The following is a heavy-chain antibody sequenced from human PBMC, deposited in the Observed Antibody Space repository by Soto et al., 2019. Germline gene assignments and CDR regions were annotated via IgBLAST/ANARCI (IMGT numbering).Heavy chain of an antibody. D-gene: IGHD6-19*01. CDR2: ISYDGSNQ. CDR1: GFTFSSYG. V-gene: IGHV3-30*18. Sequence: GESLRLSCSASGFTFSSYGMHWVRQAAGKGLEEVAVISYDGSNQYYADYVKGRVTTSKDNSKNTLYVQMNSLRADDTAVYYCAKAHSSGWYFFDYWGQGTLVTVSS. CDR3: AKAHSSGWYFFDY. J-gene: IGHJ4*02.